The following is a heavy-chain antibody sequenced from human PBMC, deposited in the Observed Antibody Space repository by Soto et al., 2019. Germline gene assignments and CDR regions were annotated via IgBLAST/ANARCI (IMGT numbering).Heavy chain of an antibody. Sequence: ASVKVSCKASGYTFTSYGISWVRQAPGQGLEWMGWISAYNGNTNYAQKLQGRVTMTTDTSTSTADMELRSLRSDDTALYYCAREFQKYYGFWSGRAVIKWFDRCGQRNLVTLSS. CDR3: AREFQKYYGFWSGRAVIKWFDR. V-gene: IGHV1-18*01. CDR1: GYTFTSYG. J-gene: IGHJ5*02. D-gene: IGHD3-3*01. CDR2: ISAYNGNT.